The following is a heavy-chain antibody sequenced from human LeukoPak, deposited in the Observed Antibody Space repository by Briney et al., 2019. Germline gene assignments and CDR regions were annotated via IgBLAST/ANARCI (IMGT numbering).Heavy chain of an antibody. J-gene: IGHJ4*02. Sequence: SGPTLVNPTQTLTLTCTFSGFSLSTSGVGVGWIRQPPGKALEWLALIYWDDDKRYSPSLRSRLTITKDTSKNQVVLTMTNMDPVDTATYYCACAYSSGWYFDYWGQGTLVTVSS. CDR3: ACAYSSGWYFDY. CDR2: IYWDDDK. V-gene: IGHV2-5*02. CDR1: GFSLSTSGVG. D-gene: IGHD6-19*01.